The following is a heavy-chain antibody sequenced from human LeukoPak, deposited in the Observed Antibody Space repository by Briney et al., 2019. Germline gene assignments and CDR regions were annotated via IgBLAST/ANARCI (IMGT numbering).Heavy chain of an antibody. V-gene: IGHV1-18*01. D-gene: IGHD3-3*01. CDR2: ISAYNGNT. CDR1: GYTFTSYG. Sequence: ASVKVSCKASGYTFTSYGISWVRQAPGQGLEWMGWISAYNGNTNHAQKLQGRVTMTADTSTSTAYMELRSLRSDDTAVYYCARVVIDFWSGYYTTYYFDYWGQGTLVTVSS. J-gene: IGHJ4*02. CDR3: ARVVIDFWSGYYTTYYFDY.